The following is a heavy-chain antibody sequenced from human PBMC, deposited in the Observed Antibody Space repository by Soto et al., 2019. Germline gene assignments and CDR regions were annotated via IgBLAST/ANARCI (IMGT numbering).Heavy chain of an antibody. CDR1: GSTLSSHW. CDR3: AKDHGSGSYPY. V-gene: IGHV3-7*05. D-gene: IGHD1-26*01. Sequence: EVQLVESGGGLVQSGGSLRLSCVISGSTLSSHWMTWVRQAPGKGLEWVASINQDGFGKHYLDSVKGRFTISRDTAKSSLYLQMDSLRVEDTAVYYCAKDHGSGSYPYWGQGTLVTVS. CDR2: INQDGFGK. J-gene: IGHJ4*02.